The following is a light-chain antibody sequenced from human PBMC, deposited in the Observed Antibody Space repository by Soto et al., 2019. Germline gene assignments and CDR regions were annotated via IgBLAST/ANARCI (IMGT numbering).Light chain of an antibody. V-gene: IGKV1-5*03. CDR1: QSISSW. CDR3: QQYESYSPLT. Sequence: DIQMTQSPSTLSASVGDRVTITGRGSQSISSWLAWYQKKPGKAPKLLIYKASGLESGVPSRFSGSGSGTDFTLTISSLQPDDFATYYCQQYESYSPLTFGGGTKVDIK. CDR2: KAS. J-gene: IGKJ4*01.